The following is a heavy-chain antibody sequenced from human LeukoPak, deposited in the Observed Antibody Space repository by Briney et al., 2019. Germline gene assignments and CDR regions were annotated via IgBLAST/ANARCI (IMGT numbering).Heavy chain of an antibody. V-gene: IGHV4-30-4*01. Sequence: PSQTLSLTCTVSGGSISSGDYSWRWIRQPPGKGLEWIGYIYYSGSTYYNPSLKSRVTISVDTSKNQCSLKLSSVTAADTAVYYCARRRVDDYVWGSSFDYWGQGTLVTVSS. D-gene: IGHD3-16*01. J-gene: IGHJ4*02. CDR3: ARRRVDDYVWGSSFDY. CDR2: IYYSGST. CDR1: GGSISSGDYS.